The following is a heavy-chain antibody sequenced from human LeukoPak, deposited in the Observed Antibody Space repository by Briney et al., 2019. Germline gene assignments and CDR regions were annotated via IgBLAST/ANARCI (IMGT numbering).Heavy chain of an antibody. D-gene: IGHD6-6*01. CDR2: IIPIFGKT. CDR3: ARGGPFPSSSSSREYYLDY. J-gene: IGHJ4*02. CDR1: GGTFNTYA. Sequence: ASVKVSCRASGGTFNTYAITWVRQAPGQGLEWMGRIIPIFGKTNYAQKFEGRVTQTTDESTSTAYMELSSLRSEDTAVYYCARGGPFPSSSSSREYYLDYWGQGTLVTVSS. V-gene: IGHV1-69*05.